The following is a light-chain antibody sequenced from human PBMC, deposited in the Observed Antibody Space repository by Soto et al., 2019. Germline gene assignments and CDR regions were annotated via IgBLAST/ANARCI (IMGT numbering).Light chain of an antibody. CDR1: QSVPKNY. CDR3: HQYATSPQT. V-gene: IGKV3-20*01. Sequence: DIVLTQSPGTLSLSPGERATLSCRASQSVPKNYLAWYQQKPGQAPRLLIYGPSSRATGIPDRFSGSGSGTDFTLSISRPEPEDFAVYYCHQYATSPQTFGQGTKVEVK. J-gene: IGKJ1*01. CDR2: GPS.